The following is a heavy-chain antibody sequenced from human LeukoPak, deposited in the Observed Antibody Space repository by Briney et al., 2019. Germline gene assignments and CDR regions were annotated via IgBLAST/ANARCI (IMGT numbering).Heavy chain of an antibody. CDR1: GCTFSSYG. Sequence: PGGSLRLSCAASGCTFSSYGMHWVRQTPCKGLEWVSVIRYDGDNKYYADSVKGRFTISRDNSKNTLYLQMNSLRAEDTAIYYCVNDPLGGYRVDYWGQGLQVTVSS. V-gene: IGHV3-30*02. CDR3: VNDPLGGYRVDY. J-gene: IGHJ4*02. D-gene: IGHD1-26*01. CDR2: IRYDGDNK.